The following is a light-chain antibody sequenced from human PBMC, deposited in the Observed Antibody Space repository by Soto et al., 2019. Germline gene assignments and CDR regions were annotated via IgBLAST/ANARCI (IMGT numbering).Light chain of an antibody. CDR2: DAS. J-gene: IGKJ4*01. V-gene: IGKV3-11*01. CDR1: QSVNSY. Sequence: EIVLTQSPATLSLSPGKRATLYCRASQSVNSYLAWYQQNPGQAPRLLIHDASNRATGIPARFSGSGSGTDFTLTISSLEPEDFAVYYCQQRSNWPLTFGGGTKVDIK. CDR3: QQRSNWPLT.